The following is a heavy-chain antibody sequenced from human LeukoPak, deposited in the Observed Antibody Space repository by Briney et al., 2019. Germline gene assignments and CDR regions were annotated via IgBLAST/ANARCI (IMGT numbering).Heavy chain of an antibody. J-gene: IGHJ4*02. CDR3: ARGYSSGWHYYFDY. D-gene: IGHD6-19*01. CDR1: GGSISTYY. Sequence: SETLSLTCTVSGGSISTYYWSWIRQPPGKGLEWIGYIYSSGSTNYSLSLKSRVTISVDMSKNQFSLKLTSVTAADTAVYYCARGYSSGWHYYFDYWGQGTLVTVSS. V-gene: IGHV4-59*01. CDR2: IYSSGST.